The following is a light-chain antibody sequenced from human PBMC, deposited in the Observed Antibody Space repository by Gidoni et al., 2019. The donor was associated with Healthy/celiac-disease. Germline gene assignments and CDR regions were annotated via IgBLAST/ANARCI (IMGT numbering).Light chain of an antibody. CDR3: QQYGSSPIRT. Sequence: EIVLTQSPGTLSLSPGERATLSCRASQSVSSSYLAWYQQKPGQAPRLLIYGASSRATGIPDRFSGSGSGTDFTLTISRLEPEDFAVYYCQQYGSSPIRTFGQXTKLEIK. V-gene: IGKV3-20*01. J-gene: IGKJ2*02. CDR2: GAS. CDR1: QSVSSSY.